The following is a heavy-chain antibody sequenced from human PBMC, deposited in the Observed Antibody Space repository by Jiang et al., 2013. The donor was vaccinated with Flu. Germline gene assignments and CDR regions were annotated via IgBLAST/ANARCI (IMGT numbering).Heavy chain of an antibody. CDR1: GGSVSSGSYY. CDR2: IYYSGST. V-gene: IGHV4-61*01. CDR3: ARGYYDSSGYYKFGAFDI. J-gene: IGHJ3*02. Sequence: GLVKPSETLSLTCTVSGGSVSSGSYYWSWIRQPPGKGLEWIGYIYYSGSTYYNPSLKSRVTISVDTSKNQFSLKLSSVTAADTAVYYCARGYYDSSGYYKFGAFDIWGQGTMVTVSS. D-gene: IGHD3-22*01.